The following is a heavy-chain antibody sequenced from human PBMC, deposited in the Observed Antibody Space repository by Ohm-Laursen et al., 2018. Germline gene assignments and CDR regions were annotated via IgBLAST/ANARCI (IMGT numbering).Heavy chain of an antibody. Sequence: SDTLSLTCAVYSGSFSGYYWSWIRQSPGKGLEWIGEINQSGRTNNNPSLKSRVTISVDTSKNQFPLKLSSVTAADTAVYYCARYSVDGQLAAFDYWGQGTLVTVSS. CDR1: SGSFSGYY. CDR2: INQSGRT. V-gene: IGHV4-34*01. J-gene: IGHJ4*02. CDR3: ARYSVDGQLAAFDY. D-gene: IGHD6-13*01.